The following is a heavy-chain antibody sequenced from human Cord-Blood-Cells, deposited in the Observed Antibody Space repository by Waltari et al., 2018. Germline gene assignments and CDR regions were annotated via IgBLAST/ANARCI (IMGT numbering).Heavy chain of an antibody. V-gene: IGHV4-39*07. Sequence: QLQLQESGPGLVKPSETLSLTCTVTGGSISSSRYYWGWIRQPPGKGLEWIGSIYYSGRTYYNPSLKSRVTISVDTSKNQFSLKLSSVTAADTAVYYCARPGRAAGTDFDYWGQGTLVTVSS. D-gene: IGHD6-13*01. CDR2: IYYSGRT. J-gene: IGHJ4*02. CDR3: ARPGRAAGTDFDY. CDR1: GGSISSSRYY.